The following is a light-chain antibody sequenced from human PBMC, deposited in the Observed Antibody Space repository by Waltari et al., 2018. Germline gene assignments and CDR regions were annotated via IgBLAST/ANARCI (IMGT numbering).Light chain of an antibody. J-gene: IGKJ5*01. V-gene: IGKV1-39*01. CDR3: HQSFTTPET. CDR2: AAS. CDR1: QSISTF. Sequence: DIQMTQSPSSLSASVGDTITITCRSSQSISTFLNWFQQKPGNSPKLLIFAASNLHSGVPARFSGSGSETDFTLSISSLQPEDLATDFCHQSFTTPETVGQGTRLEFK.